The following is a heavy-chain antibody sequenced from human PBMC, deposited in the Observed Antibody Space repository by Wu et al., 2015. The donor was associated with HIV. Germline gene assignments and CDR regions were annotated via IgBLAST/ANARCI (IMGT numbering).Heavy chain of an antibody. J-gene: IGHJ4*02. CDR2: INPSGGAT. V-gene: IGHV1-2*02. Sequence: PGASVKVSCGTSGYTFTNYYIHWVRQAPGHGLQWMAWINPSGGATIHAEAFEGRVTVTADTSMKTVYMELESLTSGDTAMYFCARDAAPMTTEFDYWGQGTLITVSS. CDR3: ARDAAPMTTEFDY. D-gene: IGHD4-17*01. CDR1: GYTFTNYY.